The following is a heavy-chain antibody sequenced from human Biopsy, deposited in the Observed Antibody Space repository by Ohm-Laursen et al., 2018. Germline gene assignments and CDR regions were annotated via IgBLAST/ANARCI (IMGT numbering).Heavy chain of an antibody. D-gene: IGHD6-19*01. Sequence: SDTLSLPCTVSGGSISGSSWSWIRQAPGKGLEWIGYISYSRNTNYNPSLKSRITISVDTSKNQFSLKLTYVTAADTAVYYCAKHGSGWTGDDAFHIWGQGTMVTVSS. CDR2: ISYSRNT. CDR3: AKHGSGWTGDDAFHI. CDR1: GGSISGSS. V-gene: IGHV4-59*08. J-gene: IGHJ3*02.